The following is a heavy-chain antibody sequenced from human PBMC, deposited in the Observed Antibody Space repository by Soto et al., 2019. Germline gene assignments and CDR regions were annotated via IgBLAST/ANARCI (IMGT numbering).Heavy chain of an antibody. Sequence: PGGSLRLSCAASGFTFSSYWMHWIRQAPGKGLEWVGRLMSKTDGGTTVYAAPVKGRFTISRDDSKNTLYLQMSSLNTEDTAVYYCAAGTGRTDLDYWGQGTLVTVSS. CDR1: GFTFSSYW. V-gene: IGHV3-15*01. CDR3: AAGTGRTDLDY. CDR2: LMSKTDGGTT. D-gene: IGHD2-2*01. J-gene: IGHJ4*02.